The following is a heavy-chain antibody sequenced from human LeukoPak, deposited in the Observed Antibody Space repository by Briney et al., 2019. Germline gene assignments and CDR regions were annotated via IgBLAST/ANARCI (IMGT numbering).Heavy chain of an antibody. D-gene: IGHD7-27*01. J-gene: IGHJ2*01. CDR1: GDSVSSNSAA. Sequence: SQTLSLTCAISGDSVSSNSAAWNWIRQSPSRGLEWLGRTYYRSKWYNDYAVSVESRITINPDTSKNQFSLKLSSVTAADTAVYYCARRLTGNWYFDLWGRGTLVTVSS. CDR3: ARRLTGNWYFDL. V-gene: IGHV6-1*01. CDR2: TYYRSKWYN.